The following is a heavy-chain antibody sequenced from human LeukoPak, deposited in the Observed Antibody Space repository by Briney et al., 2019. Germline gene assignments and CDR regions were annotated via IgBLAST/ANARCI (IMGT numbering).Heavy chain of an antibody. CDR2: IYPGDSDT. CDR1: GYSFTSYW. Sequence: GESLKISCKGSGYSFTSYWIGWVLQMPGKGLEWMVIIYPGDSDTRYSPSFQGQVTISADKSISTAYLQWSSLKASDTAMYYCARGVTLTGYSGYFDYWGQGTLVTVSS. CDR3: ARGVTLTGYSGYFDY. D-gene: IGHD3-9*01. J-gene: IGHJ4*02. V-gene: IGHV5-51*01.